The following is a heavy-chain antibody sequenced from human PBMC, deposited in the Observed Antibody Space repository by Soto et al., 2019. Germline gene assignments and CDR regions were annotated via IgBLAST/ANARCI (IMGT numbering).Heavy chain of an antibody. CDR3: ARDKAGYCSSTSCYTGFNWFDP. V-gene: IGHV3-33*01. J-gene: IGHJ5*02. CDR2: IWYDGSNK. D-gene: IGHD2-2*02. Sequence: ASGKGLDWVAVIWYDGSNKYYADSVKGRFTISRDNSKNTLYLQMNSLRAEDTAVYYCARDKAGYCSSTSCYTGFNWFDPWGQGTLVNV.